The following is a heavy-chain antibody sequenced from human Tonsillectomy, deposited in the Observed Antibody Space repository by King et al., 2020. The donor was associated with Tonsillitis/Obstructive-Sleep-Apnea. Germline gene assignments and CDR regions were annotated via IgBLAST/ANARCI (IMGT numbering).Heavy chain of an antibody. CDR2: INHSGST. J-gene: IGHJ4*02. Sequence: VQLQQWGAGLLKPSETLSFPCAVYGGSFNDYYWSWIRQPPGKGLEWIGEINHSGSTNYNPSLKSRVTISVDTSKNQFSLKLSSVTAADTAVYYCVRAHDYWGQGNLVTVSS. CDR3: VRAHDY. V-gene: IGHV4-34*01. CDR1: GGSFNDYY.